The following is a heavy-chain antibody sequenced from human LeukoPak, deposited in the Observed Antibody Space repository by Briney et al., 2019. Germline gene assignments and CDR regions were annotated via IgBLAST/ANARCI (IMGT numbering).Heavy chain of an antibody. V-gene: IGHV3-23*01. CDR1: GFTFSSYA. CDR3: ARGGPAAGRFDY. Sequence: PGGSLRLSCAASGFTFSSYAMSWVRQAPGKGLGWVSAISGSGGSTYYADSVKGRFTISRDNSKNTLYLQMNSLRAEDTAVYYCARGGPAAGRFDYWSQGTLVTVSS. CDR2: ISGSGGST. D-gene: IGHD6-13*01. J-gene: IGHJ4*02.